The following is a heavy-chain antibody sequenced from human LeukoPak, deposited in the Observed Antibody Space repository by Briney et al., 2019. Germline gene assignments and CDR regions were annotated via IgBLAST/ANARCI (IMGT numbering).Heavy chain of an antibody. V-gene: IGHV1-2*02. CDR1: GYRFTDYY. CDR2: INPGSGGA. D-gene: IGHD3-16*02. J-gene: IGHJ4*02. CDR3: ARSLTVMLTFGGDIIRPPPFDY. Sequence: ASVKVSCKASGYRFTDYYMHWVRQAPGQGLKWVGWINPGSGGASYTQKFQGRVTMTRDTSINTVYMELNRLTSGDTAFYYCARSLTVMLTFGGDIIRPPPFDYWGQGTLVTVSS.